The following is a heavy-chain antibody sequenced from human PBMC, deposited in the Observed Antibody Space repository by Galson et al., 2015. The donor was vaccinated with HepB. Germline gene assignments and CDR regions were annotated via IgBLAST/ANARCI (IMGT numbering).Heavy chain of an antibody. D-gene: IGHD4-17*01. Sequence: SLRLSCAASGFTVSSNYMSWVRQAPGKGLEWVSVIYSGGSTYYADSVKGRFTISRDNSKDTLYLQMNSLRAEDTAVYYCARNDYAQPSYGMGVWGQGTTVTVSS. CDR3: ARNDYAQPSYGMGV. J-gene: IGHJ6*02. CDR2: IYSGGST. CDR1: GFTVSSNY. V-gene: IGHV3-53*01.